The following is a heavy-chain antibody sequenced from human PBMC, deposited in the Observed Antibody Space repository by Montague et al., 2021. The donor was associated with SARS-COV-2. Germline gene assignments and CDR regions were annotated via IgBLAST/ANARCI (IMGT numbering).Heavy chain of an antibody. V-gene: IGHV4-39*07. J-gene: IGHJ4*02. CDR2: IFYSGST. CDR1: GGSISSSSYY. CDR3: ARESLHLTGYYNDYFDY. Sequence: SETLSLTCTVSGGSISSSSYYWGWIRQPPGKGLEWIGSIFYSGSTSYNPSLKSRVTISVDTSKNQFSLKLSSVTAADTAVYYCARESLHLTGYYNDYFDYWGQGTLVTVSS. D-gene: IGHD3-9*01.